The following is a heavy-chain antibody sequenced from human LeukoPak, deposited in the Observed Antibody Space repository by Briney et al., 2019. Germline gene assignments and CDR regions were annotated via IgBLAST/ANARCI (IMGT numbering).Heavy chain of an antibody. CDR3: ANLLVDYYYYYMDV. V-gene: IGHV3-23*01. J-gene: IGHJ6*03. Sequence: GGSLRLSCAVSGFTFSSYAMSWVRQAPGKGLEWVSAISGSGGSTYYADSVKGRFTISRDNSKNTLYLQMNSLRAEDTAVYYCANLLVDYYYYYMDVWGKGTTVTVSS. D-gene: IGHD2-15*01. CDR1: GFTFSSYA. CDR2: ISGSGGST.